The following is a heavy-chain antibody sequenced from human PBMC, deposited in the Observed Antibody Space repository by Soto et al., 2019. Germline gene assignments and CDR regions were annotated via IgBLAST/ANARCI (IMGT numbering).Heavy chain of an antibody. Sequence: QVQLQESGPGLVKPSETLSLTCTVSGDSVSSGGYYWSWIRQPPGKGLEWIVYIYYSGSTNYNPSLKSRVTISLDTSKNQFSLKLTSVTAADTAVYYCARALQTYYYSSGSYSLDYWGQGALVTVSS. CDR1: GDSVSSGGYY. CDR3: ARALQTYYYSSGSYSLDY. V-gene: IGHV4-61*08. J-gene: IGHJ4*02. CDR2: IYYSGST. D-gene: IGHD3-10*01.